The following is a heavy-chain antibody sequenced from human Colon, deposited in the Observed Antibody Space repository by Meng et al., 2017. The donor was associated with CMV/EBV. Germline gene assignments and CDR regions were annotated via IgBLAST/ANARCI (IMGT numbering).Heavy chain of an antibody. CDR2: INHSGST. V-gene: IGHV4-34*01. J-gene: IGHJ4*02. CDR3: ARGRITIFGVVTRPFDY. Sequence: SETLSLTCAVYGGSFSGYYWSWIRQPPGKGLEWIGEINHSGSTNYNPSLKSRVTISVDTSKNQFSLKLSSVTAADTAVYYCARGRITIFGVVTRPFDYWGQGTLVTVSS. D-gene: IGHD3-3*01. CDR1: GGSFSGYY.